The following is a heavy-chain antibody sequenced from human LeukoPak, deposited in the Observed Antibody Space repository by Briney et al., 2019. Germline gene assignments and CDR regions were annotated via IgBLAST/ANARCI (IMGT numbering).Heavy chain of an antibody. D-gene: IGHD5-24*01. CDR3: AKGNRDGYNQFFDY. CDR2: ISASGGGT. Sequence: GGSLRLSCAASGFTFSNYEMSWVRQAPGKGLEWVSAISASGGGTYYADSVRGRFTISRDNSKNTLYLLMNSLRAEDTAIYYCAKGNRDGYNQFFDYWGQGTLVTVSS. V-gene: IGHV3-23*01. J-gene: IGHJ4*02. CDR1: GFTFSNYE.